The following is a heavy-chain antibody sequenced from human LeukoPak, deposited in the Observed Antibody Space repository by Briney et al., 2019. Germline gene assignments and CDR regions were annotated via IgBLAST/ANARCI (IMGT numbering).Heavy chain of an antibody. Sequence: PGGSLRLSCAASGFTFSSYSMNWVRQAPGKGLEWVSAISGSGGNTYYADSVKGRFTISRDKSKNTLYLQMNSLRAEDTAVYYCAKEAAQLWESNDHWGKETLLTVFS. CDR1: GFTFSSYS. CDR2: ISGSGGNT. V-gene: IGHV3-23*01. J-gene: IGHJ5*02. CDR3: AKEAAQLWESNDH. D-gene: IGHD5-18*01.